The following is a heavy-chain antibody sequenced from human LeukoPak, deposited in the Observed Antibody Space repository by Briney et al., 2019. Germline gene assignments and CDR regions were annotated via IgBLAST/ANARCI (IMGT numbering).Heavy chain of an antibody. J-gene: IGHJ6*02. Sequence: SVKVSCKASGGTFSSYAISWVRQAPGQGLEWMGRIIPILGIANYAQKFQGRVTITADKSTSTAYMELSSLRSEDTAVYYCASQITMVRETLYYYNGMDVWGQGTTVTVSS. CDR1: GGTFSSYA. CDR3: ASQITMVRETLYYYNGMDV. D-gene: IGHD3-10*01. V-gene: IGHV1-69*04. CDR2: IIPILGIA.